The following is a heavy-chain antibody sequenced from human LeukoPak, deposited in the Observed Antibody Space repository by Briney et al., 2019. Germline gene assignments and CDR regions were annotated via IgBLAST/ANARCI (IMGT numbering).Heavy chain of an antibody. Sequence: PSETLSLTCTVSGGSISSFYWSWIRQPPGKGLEWIGYIYYSGSTNYNPSLKSRVTISVDTSKNQFSLKLSSVTAADTTVYYCARGRGSYTFYFDYWGQGTLVTASS. CDR2: IYYSGST. V-gene: IGHV4-59*01. CDR1: GGSISSFY. D-gene: IGHD1-26*01. J-gene: IGHJ4*02. CDR3: ARGRGSYTFYFDY.